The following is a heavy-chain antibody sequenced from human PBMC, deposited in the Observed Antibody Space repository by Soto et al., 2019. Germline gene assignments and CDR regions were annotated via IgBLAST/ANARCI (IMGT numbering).Heavy chain of an antibody. CDR1: GYTFTRYG. Sequence: ASVKVSCKASGYTFTRYGIKWVRPDPGQGREWMGWISAYNDNTHYAQKLQGRATMTTDTSTSTAYMQLRRRKSADPVLYYCPRDSGALWMYYGFWSGYCYYYGMDVWGQGTTVTVSS. D-gene: IGHD3-3*01. V-gene: IGHV1-18*04. J-gene: IGHJ6*02. CDR3: PRDSGALWMYYGFWSGYCYYYGMDV. CDR2: ISAYNDNT.